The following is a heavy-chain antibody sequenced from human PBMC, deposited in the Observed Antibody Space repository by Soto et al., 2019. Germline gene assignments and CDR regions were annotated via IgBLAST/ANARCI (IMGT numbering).Heavy chain of an antibody. J-gene: IGHJ4*02. CDR1: GFTVSSNY. CDR3: ATLKCQFGGYVDY. Sequence: EVQLVESGGGLIQPGGSLRLSCAASGFTVSSNYMAWVRQAPGKGLEWVSIIYSGGTPYYTDSVKGRFTISRDNSRNTLNLQMNSLRAEDTDMYYCATLKCQFGGYVDYWGQGTLVTVSS. D-gene: IGHD2-15*01. V-gene: IGHV3-53*01. CDR2: IYSGGTP.